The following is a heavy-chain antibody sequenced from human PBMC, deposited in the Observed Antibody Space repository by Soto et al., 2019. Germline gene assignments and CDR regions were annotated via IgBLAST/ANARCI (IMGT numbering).Heavy chain of an antibody. CDR2: IYYSGST. CDR3: ARAVVEEGWFDP. CDR1: GGSICSYY. J-gene: IGHJ5*02. Sequence: SETRSRTCTVCGGSICSYYCSWIRHPPWKGLEWIGYIYYSGSTHYNLSLKSRVTISVDTSKNQFSLKLSSVTAADTSVYYCARAVVEEGWFDPWGQGTLVTVSS. D-gene: IGHD2-15*01. V-gene: IGHV4-59*01.